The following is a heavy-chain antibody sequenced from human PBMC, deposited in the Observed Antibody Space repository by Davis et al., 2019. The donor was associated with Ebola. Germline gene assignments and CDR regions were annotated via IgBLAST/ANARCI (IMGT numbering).Heavy chain of an antibody. J-gene: IGHJ4*02. CDR2: INHSGST. D-gene: IGHD6-6*01. Sequence: MPSETLSLTCAVYGGSFSGYYWSWIRQPPGKGLEWIGEINHSGSTNYNPSLKSRVTISVDTSKNQFSLKLSSVTAADTAVYYCARESFRGYSSSLDYWGQGTLVTVSS. CDR1: GGSFSGYY. V-gene: IGHV4-34*01. CDR3: ARESFRGYSSSLDY.